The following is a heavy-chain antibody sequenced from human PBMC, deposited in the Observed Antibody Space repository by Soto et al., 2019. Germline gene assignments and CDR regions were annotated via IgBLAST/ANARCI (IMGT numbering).Heavy chain of an antibody. CDR3: ARLILGYCSGGRCLRTRFDP. J-gene: IGHJ5*02. D-gene: IGHD2-15*01. CDR1: GGSISSSSYY. V-gene: IGHV4-39*01. CDR2: IYYSGST. Sequence: QLQLQESGPGLVKPSETLSLTCTVSGGSISSSSYYWGWIRQPPGKGLEWIGSIYYSGSTYSNPSLKSRVTISVDTSKNQFSLKLSSVTAADTAVYYCARLILGYCSGGRCLRTRFDPWGQGTLVTVSS.